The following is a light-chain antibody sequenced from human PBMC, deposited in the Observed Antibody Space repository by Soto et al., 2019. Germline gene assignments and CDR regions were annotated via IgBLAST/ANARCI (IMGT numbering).Light chain of an antibody. Sequence: DIQMTQSPSTLSASVGDRVTITCRASQSIDTWLAWHQQKPGKAPKLLISKASSLESGVPSRFSGSGSGTELTLTISSLQPDDFATYYCQQYNSCRMFGQGTTVEIK. CDR1: QSIDTW. CDR3: QQYNSCRM. CDR2: KAS. V-gene: IGKV1-5*03. J-gene: IGKJ1*01.